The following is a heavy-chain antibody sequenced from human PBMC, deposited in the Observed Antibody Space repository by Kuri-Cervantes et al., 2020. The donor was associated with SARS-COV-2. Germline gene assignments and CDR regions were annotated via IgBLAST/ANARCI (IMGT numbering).Heavy chain of an antibody. D-gene: IGHD1-26*01. V-gene: IGHV4-59*12. CDR3: ARGGAIFDY. CDR1: GGSISSYY. Sequence: GSLRLSCTVSGGSISSYYWSWIRQPPGKGLEWIGYIYYSGSTNYNPSLKSRVTMSVDTSKNQFSLKLSSVTAADTAVYYCARGGAIFDYWGQGTLVTVSS. CDR2: IYYSGST. J-gene: IGHJ4*02.